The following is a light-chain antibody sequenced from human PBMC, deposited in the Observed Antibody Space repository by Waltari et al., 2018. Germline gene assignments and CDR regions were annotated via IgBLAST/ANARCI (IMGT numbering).Light chain of an antibody. CDR3: QQYAASWWT. V-gene: IGKV3-20*01. CDR1: QTISNNY. J-gene: IGKJ1*01. Sequence: CRASQTISNNYLAWYQQKPGQAPRLLSFGASKRAPGIPERFSGSGSGTDFTLTINGLEPEDAAVFYCQQYAASWWTFGQGAKVEIK. CDR2: GAS.